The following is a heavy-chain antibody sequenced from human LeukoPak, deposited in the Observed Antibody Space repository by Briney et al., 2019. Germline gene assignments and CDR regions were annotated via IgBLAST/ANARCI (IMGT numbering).Heavy chain of an antibody. CDR2: FDPESGER. D-gene: IGHD3-3*01. CDR1: GFAFTEMS. V-gene: IGHV1-24*01. J-gene: IGHJ5*02. CDR3: ADFGVVTHWFDP. Sequence: ASVKVSCKVSGFAFTEMSIHWVRRTPRKGLEWMGGFDPESGERVYAQSFRGRVTLSEDTSTDTAYMELSSLTSEDTAVYYCADFGVVTHWFDPWGQGTLVTVSS.